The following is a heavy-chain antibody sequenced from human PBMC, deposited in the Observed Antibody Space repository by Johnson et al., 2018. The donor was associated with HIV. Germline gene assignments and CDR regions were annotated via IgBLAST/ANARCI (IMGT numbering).Heavy chain of an antibody. CDR1: GFTFSDYY. Sequence: VQLVESGGGLVKPGGSLRLSCAASGFTFSDYYMTWIRQAPGKGLEWVSVIYSGGSTYYADSVKGRFTISSDNSKNTLYLQMNSLRAEDTAVYYCARGRYYDSSGYESGAFDIWGQGTMVTVSS. D-gene: IGHD3-22*01. J-gene: IGHJ3*02. CDR2: IYSGGST. V-gene: IGHV3-66*01. CDR3: ARGRYYDSSGYESGAFDI.